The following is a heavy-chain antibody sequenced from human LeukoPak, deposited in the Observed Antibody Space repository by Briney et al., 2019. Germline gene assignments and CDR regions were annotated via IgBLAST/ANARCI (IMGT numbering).Heavy chain of an antibody. Sequence: GASVKVSCKASGYTFTSYGISWVRQAPGQGLEWMGWISAYNGNTNYAQKLQGRVTMTTDTSTSTAYMELRSLRSDDTAVYYCARDKTYGRHGGVFDYWGQGTLVTVSS. CDR2: ISAYNGNT. J-gene: IGHJ4*02. D-gene: IGHD3-10*01. CDR3: ARDKTYGRHGGVFDY. V-gene: IGHV1-18*01. CDR1: GYTFTSYG.